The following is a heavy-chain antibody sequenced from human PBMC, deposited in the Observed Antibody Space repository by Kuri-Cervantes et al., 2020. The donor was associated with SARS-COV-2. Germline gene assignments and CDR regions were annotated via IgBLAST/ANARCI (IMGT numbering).Heavy chain of an antibody. CDR1: GFGFSYYW. D-gene: IGHD3-10*01. V-gene: IGHV3-7*02. CDR2: IKKDGSEK. CDR3: AKPGSVRGIIKEDHYGLDV. J-gene: IGHJ6*02. Sequence: GGSLRLSCATSGFGFSYYWMSWVRQAPGKGLEWVANIKKDGSEKNYVDSVKGRFTISRDNAKKSLYLQMNSLRLEDTGVYFCAKPGSVRGIIKEDHYGLDVWGQGTTVTVSS.